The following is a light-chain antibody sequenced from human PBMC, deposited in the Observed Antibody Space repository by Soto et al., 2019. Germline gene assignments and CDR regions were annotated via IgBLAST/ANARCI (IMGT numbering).Light chain of an antibody. CDR2: AST. CDR3: QQSYSSLYT. J-gene: IGKJ2*01. V-gene: IGKV1-39*01. Sequence: DVQVTQSPSSLSASVGDRVTVTCRTSQSVNSYLNWYQQKPGRAPKLLIYASTNLQSGVPTRFSGSGVGTYFSLTISSLQPEDFATYYCQQSYSSLYTFVQGTKLEIK. CDR1: QSVNSY.